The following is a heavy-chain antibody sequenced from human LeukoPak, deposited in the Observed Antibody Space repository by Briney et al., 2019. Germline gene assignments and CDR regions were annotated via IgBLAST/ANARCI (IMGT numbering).Heavy chain of an antibody. CDR1: GGTFSSYA. CDR2: IIPIFGTA. D-gene: IGHD5-24*01. Sequence: SVKVSCKASGGTFSSYAISWVRQAPGQGLEWMGGIIPIFGTANYAQKFQGRVTITADKSTSTAYMELSSLRSEDTAVYYCVKDEARWLHHGFDYWGQGTLVTVSS. V-gene: IGHV1-69*06. J-gene: IGHJ4*02. CDR3: VKDEARWLHHGFDY.